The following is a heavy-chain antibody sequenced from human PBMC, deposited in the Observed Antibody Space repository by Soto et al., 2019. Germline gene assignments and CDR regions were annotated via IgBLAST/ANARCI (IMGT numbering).Heavy chain of an antibody. CDR1: GGSITSGGYY. CDR2: VYYSGST. V-gene: IGHV4-31*03. CDR3: ARESYYGSGQVMDV. Sequence: KTSETLSLTCTVSGGSITSGGYYWSWIRRLPGKGLEWIGYVYYSGSTNYNPSLKSRVTISVDTSKKQFSLKLSSVTAADTAVYYCARESYYGSGQVMDVWGQGTTVTVSS. D-gene: IGHD3-10*01. J-gene: IGHJ6*02.